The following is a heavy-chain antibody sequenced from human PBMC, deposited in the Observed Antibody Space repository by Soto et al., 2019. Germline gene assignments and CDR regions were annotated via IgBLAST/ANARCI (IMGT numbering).Heavy chain of an antibody. CDR2: IIPILGIA. CDR3: ARVSRLVGGVAARLEDAFDI. Sequence: QVQLVQSGAEVKKPGSSVKVSCKASGGTFSSYTISWVRQAPGQGLEWMGRIIPILGIANYAQKFQGRVTITADKSTSTAYMGLGSVRSEDRAVYYCARVSRLVGGVAARLEDAFDIWAQGKMVTVSS. V-gene: IGHV1-69*02. CDR1: GGTFSSYT. D-gene: IGHD2-15*01. J-gene: IGHJ3*02.